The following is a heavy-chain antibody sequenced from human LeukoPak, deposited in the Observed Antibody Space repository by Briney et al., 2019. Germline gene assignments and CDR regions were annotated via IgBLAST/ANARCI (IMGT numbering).Heavy chain of an antibody. J-gene: IGHJ5*02. CDR1: GFTFSSYE. Sequence: GGSLRLSCAASGFTFSSYEMNWVRQAPGKGLEWVSYISSSGSTIYYADSVKGRFTISRDNAKNSLYLQMNSLRAEDTAVYYCARDQNSRGYSYGPWGQETRVTVSS. D-gene: IGHD5-18*01. V-gene: IGHV3-48*03. CDR3: ARDQNSRGYSYGP. CDR2: ISSSGSTI.